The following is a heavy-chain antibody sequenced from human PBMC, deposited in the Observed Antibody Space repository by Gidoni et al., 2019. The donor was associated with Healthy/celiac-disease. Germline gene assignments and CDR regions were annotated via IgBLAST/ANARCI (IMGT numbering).Heavy chain of an antibody. J-gene: IGHJ4*02. D-gene: IGHD3-3*01. CDR1: GYTFTSYD. CDR3: AMASGVDFWSGYPYYFDY. CDR2: MNPNSGNT. Sequence: QVQLVQSGAEVKKPGASAKVSCKASGYTFTSYDINWVRQATGQGLEWMGGMNPNSGNTGYAEKFQGRVTMTRNTSISTAYMELSSLRSEDTAVYYCAMASGVDFWSGYPYYFDYWGQGTLVTVSS. V-gene: IGHV1-8*01.